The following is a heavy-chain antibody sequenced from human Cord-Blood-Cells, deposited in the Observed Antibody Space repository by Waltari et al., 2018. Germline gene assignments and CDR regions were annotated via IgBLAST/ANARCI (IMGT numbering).Heavy chain of an antibody. CDR2: IYYSGST. Sequence: GLVKPSETLSLTCTVSGGSISSSSYYWGWIRQPPGKGLEWIGSIYYSGSTYYNPSLKSRVTISVDTSKNQFSLKLSSVTAADTAVYYCARRDEYCSSTSCYTGAFDIWGQGTMVTVSS. CDR3: ARRDEYCSSTSCYTGAFDI. D-gene: IGHD2-2*02. CDR1: GGSISSSSYY. V-gene: IGHV4-39*01. J-gene: IGHJ3*02.